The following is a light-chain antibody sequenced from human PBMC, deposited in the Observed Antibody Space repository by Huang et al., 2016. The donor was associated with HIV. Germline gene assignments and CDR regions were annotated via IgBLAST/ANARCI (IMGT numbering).Light chain of an antibody. CDR1: QSLRNNNY. CDR3: QQYGASPLT. Sequence: DIVLTQSLGTLSLSPGERATLSCRASQSLRNNNYLAWYQHKPGQAPRLLIYDASKWPTGIPDRFSGSGSGTDFTLTISGLEPADFAVYYCQQYGASPLTFGGGTRVEIK. J-gene: IGKJ4*01. CDR2: DAS. V-gene: IGKV3-20*01.